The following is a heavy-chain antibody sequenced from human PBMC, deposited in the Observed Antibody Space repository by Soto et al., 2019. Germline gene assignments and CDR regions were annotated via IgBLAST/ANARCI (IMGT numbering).Heavy chain of an antibody. CDR1: GYTLTELS. CDR2: FDPEDGET. Sequence: GASVKVSCKVSGYTLTELSMHWVRQAPGKGPEWMGGFDPEDGETIYAQKFQGRVTVTEDTSTDTAYMELSSLRSEDTAVYYCATGLVHDYGGNPEEYFQHWGQGTLVTVSS. D-gene: IGHD4-17*01. CDR3: ATGLVHDYGGNPEEYFQH. V-gene: IGHV1-24*01. J-gene: IGHJ1*01.